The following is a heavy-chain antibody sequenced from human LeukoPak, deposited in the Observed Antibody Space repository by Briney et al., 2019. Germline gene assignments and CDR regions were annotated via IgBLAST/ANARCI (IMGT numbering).Heavy chain of an antibody. CDR3: ARGIAVAGTRWFDP. CDR2: ISYDGSNK. Sequence: GTSLRLSCAASGFTFSSYGMHWVRQAPGKGLEWVAVISYDGSNKYYADSVKGRFTISGDNSKNTLYLQMNSLRAEDTAVYYCARGIAVAGTRWFDPWGQGTLVTVSS. J-gene: IGHJ5*02. V-gene: IGHV3-30*03. CDR1: GFTFSSYG. D-gene: IGHD6-19*01.